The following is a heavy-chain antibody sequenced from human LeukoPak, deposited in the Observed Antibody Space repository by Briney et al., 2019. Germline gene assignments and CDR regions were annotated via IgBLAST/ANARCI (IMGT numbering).Heavy chain of an antibody. Sequence: GGSLRLSCAASGFTFSTYGMHWVRQAPGKGLEWVAYIVYDGIKKYYADSVKGRFTLSRDKSKNTLYLQMNNLRAEDTAVYYAMTMVRGVSSPGHWGRGSLVTVSS. D-gene: IGHD3-10*01. J-gene: IGHJ4*02. V-gene: IGHV3-30*02. CDR2: IVYDGIKK. CDR3: MTMVRGVSSPGH. CDR1: GFTFSTYG.